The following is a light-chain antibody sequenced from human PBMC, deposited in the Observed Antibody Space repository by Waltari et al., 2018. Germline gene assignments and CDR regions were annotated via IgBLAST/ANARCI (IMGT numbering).Light chain of an antibody. CDR1: SSDIGGYNR. V-gene: IGLV2-8*01. Sequence: QAALTQPPSMSGSPGQSVTISCTGTSSDIGGYNRVPWYQQHPGKAPKLMIYEVSQRPSGVSDRFSGSKSGNTASLAISGLQAEDEADYYCSSYAGSNTFWVFGGGTRLTVL. CDR2: EVS. CDR3: SSYAGSNTFWV. J-gene: IGLJ3*02.